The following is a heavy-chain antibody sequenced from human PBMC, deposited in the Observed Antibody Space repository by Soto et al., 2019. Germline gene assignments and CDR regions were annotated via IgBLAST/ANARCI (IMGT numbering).Heavy chain of an antibody. V-gene: IGHV3-23*01. J-gene: IGHJ3*02. CDR1: GFTFSTYA. CDR3: DHPRGYGVFDAYDI. CDR2: LTASGDST. D-gene: IGHD4-17*01. Sequence: GWSLRLSFAASGFTFSTYAMNGVRQAPGKGLEWVSALTASGDSTYYADSVKGRFTISRDNSMNAFYLQMNSLRIEDTAVYYCDHPRGYGVFDAYDIWGQGTMVTVSS.